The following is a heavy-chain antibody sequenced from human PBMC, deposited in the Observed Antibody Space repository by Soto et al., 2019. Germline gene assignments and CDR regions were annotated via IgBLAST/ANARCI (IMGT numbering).Heavy chain of an antibody. V-gene: IGHV1-18*01. CDR1: GYTFTSYG. Sequence: QVQLVQSGAEVKKPGASVKVSCKASGYTFTSYGISWVRQAPGQGIEWMGWISAYNGNTNYAQKLEGRVTMTTDTSTSTVSMELRSLRSDDTSVYYCARDLVSSSSTFAFDIWGQVTMVTVSS. J-gene: IGHJ3*02. D-gene: IGHD6-6*01. CDR3: ARDLVSSSSTFAFDI. CDR2: ISAYNGNT.